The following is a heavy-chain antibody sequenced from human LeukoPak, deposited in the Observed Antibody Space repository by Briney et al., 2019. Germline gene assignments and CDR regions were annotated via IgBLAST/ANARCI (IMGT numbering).Heavy chain of an antibody. CDR2: ISTSSSSI. CDR1: GFTFSDYF. V-gene: IGHV3-11*01. Sequence: GGSLRLSCAASGFTFSDYFMTWIRQTPGKGLEWVSDISTSSSSIYYRDSVKGRFTISRDNSKNSLYLQINSLRAEDTAVYYCARDQSYYRVWGQGTLVTVSS. D-gene: IGHD1-14*01. J-gene: IGHJ4*02. CDR3: ARDQSYYRV.